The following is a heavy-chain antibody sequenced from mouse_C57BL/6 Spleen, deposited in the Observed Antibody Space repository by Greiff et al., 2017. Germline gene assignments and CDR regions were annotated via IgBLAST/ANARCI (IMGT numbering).Heavy chain of an antibody. CDR2: ISSGGSYT. J-gene: IGHJ3*01. Sequence: EVQGVESGGDLVKPGGSLKLSCAASGFTFSSYGMSWVRQTPDKRLEWVATISSGGSYTYYPDSVKGRFTISSDNAKNTLYLQMSSLKSEDTAVYYCARPAPSNSNPFAYWGQGTLVTVSA. D-gene: IGHD2-5*01. CDR1: GFTFSSYG. V-gene: IGHV5-6*01. CDR3: ARPAPSNSNPFAY.